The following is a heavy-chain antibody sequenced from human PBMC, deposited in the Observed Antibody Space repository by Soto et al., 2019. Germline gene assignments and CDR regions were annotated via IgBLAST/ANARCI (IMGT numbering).Heavy chain of an antibody. D-gene: IGHD6-19*01. Sequence: SVKVSCKASGGTFSSYTISWVRQVPGQGLEWMGRIIPILGIANYAQKFQGRVTITADKSTSTAYMELSSLRSEDTAVYYCAIVGGWLRFDYWGQGTLVTVSS. V-gene: IGHV1-69*02. CDR2: IIPILGIA. CDR3: AIVGGWLRFDY. J-gene: IGHJ4*02. CDR1: GGTFSSYT.